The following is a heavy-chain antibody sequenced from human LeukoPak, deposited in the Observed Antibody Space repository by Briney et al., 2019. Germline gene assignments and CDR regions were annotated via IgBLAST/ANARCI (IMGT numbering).Heavy chain of an antibody. D-gene: IGHD3-10*01. CDR1: GITFSDYY. CDR2: ISSSSSYT. CDR3: ARDKAVWFGEYVGSYHFDY. Sequence: GGSLRLSCSASGITFSDYYMSWIRQAPGRGLEWVSYISSSSSYTDYADSVKGRFTISRDNAKNSLYLQMNSLRAEDTAVYYCARDKAVWFGEYVGSYHFDYWGQGTLVTVSS. V-gene: IGHV3-11*06. J-gene: IGHJ4*02.